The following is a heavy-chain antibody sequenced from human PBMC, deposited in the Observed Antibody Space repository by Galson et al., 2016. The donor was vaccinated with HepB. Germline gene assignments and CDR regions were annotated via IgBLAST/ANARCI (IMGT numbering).Heavy chain of an antibody. CDR2: IYYSGST. D-gene: IGHD3-9*01. CDR3: ARSGDYDILTGSPFDP. Sequence: TLSLTCSVSGGSFSSGGYYWTWIRQLPGRGLEWIGYIYYSGSTYYNPSLKSRVTISIDTSQNQFSLRLSSVTAADAAVYYCARSGDYDILTGSPFDPWGQGTLVTVSS. CDR1: GGSFSSGGYY. J-gene: IGHJ5*02. V-gene: IGHV4-31*03.